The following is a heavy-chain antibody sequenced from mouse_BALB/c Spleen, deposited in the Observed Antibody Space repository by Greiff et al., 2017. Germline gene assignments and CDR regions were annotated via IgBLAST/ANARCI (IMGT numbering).Heavy chain of an antibody. CDR3: ARKNIYYGAMDY. D-gene: IGHD2-1*01. V-gene: IGHV1-9*01. CDR2: ILPGSGST. Sequence: VQLQQSGAELMKPGASVKISCKATGYTFSSYWIEWVKQRPGHGLEWIGEILPGSGSTNYNEKFKGKATFTADTSSNTAYMQLSSLTSEDSAVYYCARKNIYYGAMDYWGQGTSVTVSS. J-gene: IGHJ4*01. CDR1: GYTFSSYW.